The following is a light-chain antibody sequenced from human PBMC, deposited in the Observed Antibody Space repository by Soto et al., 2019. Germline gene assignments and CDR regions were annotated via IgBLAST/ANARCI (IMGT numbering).Light chain of an antibody. V-gene: IGKV1-13*02. CDR3: QQFNSYPS. Sequence: AIQLTQSPSSLSASVGDRVAITCRASQGISSALAWYQQKPGKLPKLLIYDASSLESGVPSRFTGTTSGTDFTLTISNLQPEDFATYYCQQFNSYPSFGGGTKVDIK. CDR2: DAS. CDR1: QGISSA. J-gene: IGKJ4*01.